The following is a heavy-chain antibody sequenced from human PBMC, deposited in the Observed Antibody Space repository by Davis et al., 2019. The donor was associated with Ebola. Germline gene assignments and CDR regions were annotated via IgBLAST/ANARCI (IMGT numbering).Heavy chain of an antibody. V-gene: IGHV3-64D*06. D-gene: IGHD2-15*01. CDR3: VKDRFTVVVVHGGFDY. CDR2: ISTNGEST. Sequence: GGSLRLSCAASGFTFSSDGMHWVRQAPGKGLESVSRISTNGESTYYAESVKGRFTISRDNSKDTLYLQMRSLRTEDTAVYYCVKDRFTVVVVHGGFDYWGQGTLVTVSS. CDR1: GFTFSSDG. J-gene: IGHJ4*02.